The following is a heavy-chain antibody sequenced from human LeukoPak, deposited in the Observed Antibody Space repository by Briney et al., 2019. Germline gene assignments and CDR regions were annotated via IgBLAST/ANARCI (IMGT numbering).Heavy chain of an antibody. J-gene: IGHJ4*02. D-gene: IGHD3-10*01. Sequence: GESLKISCKGSGYSFTSYWIGWVRQKPGKGLEWMGIIYPGDSDTRYSPSFQGQVTISANKSISTAYLQWSSLKASDTAMYYCARFTMVRGVIIIRDYWGQGTLVTVSS. CDR2: IYPGDSDT. CDR3: ARFTMVRGVIIIRDY. V-gene: IGHV5-51*01. CDR1: GYSFTSYW.